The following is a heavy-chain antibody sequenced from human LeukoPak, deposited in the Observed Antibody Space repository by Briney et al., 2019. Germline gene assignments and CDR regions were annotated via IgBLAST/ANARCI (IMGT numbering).Heavy chain of an antibody. CDR3: ATVRGYDSPDAFDI. CDR2: FDPEDGET. V-gene: IGHV1-24*01. J-gene: IGHJ3*02. Sequence: ASVKVSCKVSGYTLIELSMHWVRQAPGKGLEWMGGFDPEDGETVSAQKFQGRVTMTEDTSTDTAYMELSSLRSEDTAVYYCATVRGYDSPDAFDIWGQGTMVTVSS. CDR1: GYTLIELS. D-gene: IGHD5-12*01.